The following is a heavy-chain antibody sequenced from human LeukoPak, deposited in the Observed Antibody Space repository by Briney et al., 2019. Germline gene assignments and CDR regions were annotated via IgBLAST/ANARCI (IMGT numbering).Heavy chain of an antibody. CDR3: AREVADTNTYFDY. Sequence: ASVKVSCKASGYTFTSYYMHWVRQAPGQGLECMGIINPSGGSTSYAQKFQGRVTMTRDMSTSTVYMELSSLRSEDTAVYYCAREVADTNTYFDYWGQGTLVTVSS. J-gene: IGHJ4*02. V-gene: IGHV1-46*01. CDR1: GYTFTSYY. CDR2: INPSGGST. D-gene: IGHD6-19*01.